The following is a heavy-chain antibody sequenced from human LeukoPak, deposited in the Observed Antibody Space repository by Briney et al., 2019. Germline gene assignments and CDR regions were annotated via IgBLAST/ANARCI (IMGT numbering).Heavy chain of an antibody. CDR2: IYYSGST. D-gene: IGHD3-22*01. Sequence: SETLSLTCTVSGGSISSGDYYWSWIRQPPGKGLEWVGYIYYSGSTYYNPSLKSRVTISVDTSKNQLSLKLSSVTAADTAVYYWARDSSYYDRRGPVSFDMWGQGTMVTVSS. CDR1: GGSISSGDYY. V-gene: IGHV4-30-4*01. J-gene: IGHJ3*02. CDR3: ARDSSYYDRRGPVSFDM.